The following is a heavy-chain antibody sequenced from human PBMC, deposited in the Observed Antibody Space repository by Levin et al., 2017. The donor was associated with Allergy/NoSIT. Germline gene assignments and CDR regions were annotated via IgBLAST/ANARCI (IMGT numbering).Heavy chain of an antibody. V-gene: IGHV4-59*08. Sequence: PSETLSLTFTVSGGSINSYYWSWIRQPPGKGLEWLGYIYYSGSTNYNPSLKSRVTISVDTSKNQFSLKLSSATAADTAVYYCARHHCSSSSCWTFDYWGQGTLVTVSS. CDR1: GGSINSYY. D-gene: IGHD2-2*01. J-gene: IGHJ4*02. CDR2: IYYSGST. CDR3: ARHHCSSSSCWTFDY.